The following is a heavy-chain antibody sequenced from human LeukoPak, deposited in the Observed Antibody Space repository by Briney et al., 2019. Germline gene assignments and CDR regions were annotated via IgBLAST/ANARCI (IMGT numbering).Heavy chain of an antibody. V-gene: IGHV4-59*01. J-gene: IGHJ4*02. Sequence: SETLSLTCTVSGGSISSYYWSWTRQPPGKGLEWIGYIYYSGSTNYNPSLKSRVTISVDTSKNQFSLKLSSVTAADTAVYYCARRDILTGGAHYWGQGTLVTVSS. CDR3: ARRDILTGGAHY. CDR2: IYYSGST. D-gene: IGHD3-9*01. CDR1: GGSISSYY.